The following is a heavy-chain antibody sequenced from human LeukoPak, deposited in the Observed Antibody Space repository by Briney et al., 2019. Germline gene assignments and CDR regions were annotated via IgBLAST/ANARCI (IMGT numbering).Heavy chain of an antibody. CDR3: ARGQAKQLGRD. D-gene: IGHD6-6*01. CDR2: IYYSGST. Sequence: SETLSRTCTVSGGSISSYYWSWIRQPPGKGLEWIGYIYYSGSTNYNPSLKSRVIISVDTSKHHFSLKLSSVTAADTAVYYCARGQAKQLGRDWGQGTLVTVSS. V-gene: IGHV4-59*01. CDR1: GGSISSYY. J-gene: IGHJ4*02.